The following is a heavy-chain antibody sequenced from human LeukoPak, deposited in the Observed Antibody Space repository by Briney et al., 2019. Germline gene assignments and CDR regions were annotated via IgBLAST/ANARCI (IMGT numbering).Heavy chain of an antibody. Sequence: SVKVSCKASGGTFSSYAISWVRQAPGQGLEWMGRIIPILGMANYAQKFQGRVTITADKSTSTAYMELSSLRSEDTAVYYCARDHEQQLAFDYWGQGTLVTVSS. J-gene: IGHJ4*02. CDR2: IIPILGMA. CDR1: GGTFSSYA. CDR3: ARDHEQQLAFDY. D-gene: IGHD6-13*01. V-gene: IGHV1-69*04.